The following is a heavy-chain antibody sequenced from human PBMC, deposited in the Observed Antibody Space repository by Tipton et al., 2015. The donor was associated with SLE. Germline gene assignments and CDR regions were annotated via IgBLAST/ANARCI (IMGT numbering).Heavy chain of an antibody. J-gene: IGHJ3*02. CDR2: LNHSGST. CDR3: AREVDAFDI. CDR1: VRSLSDYY. Sequence: TLSLTCAVYVRSLSDYYWSWVRQPPGKGLEWIGELNHSGSTTYNPSLKSRVTMSVDTSKNQFSLKLRSVTAADTAVYYCAREVDAFDIWGQGTMVTVSS. V-gene: IGHV4-34*01.